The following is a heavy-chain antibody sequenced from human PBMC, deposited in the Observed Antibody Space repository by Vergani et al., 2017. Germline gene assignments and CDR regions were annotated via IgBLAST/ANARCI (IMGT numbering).Heavy chain of an antibody. CDR1: GFTSSYYG. D-gene: IGHD1-1*01. Sequence: QVHLVESGGGVVQPGRSLRLSCVVSGFTSSYYGMHWVRQAPGKGLEWVAVISYDGTQNYYADSVKGRFTISRDNSKSTLYLQMNSLRTEDTAVYYCATKSCGTPGGQIGYFREWVQGALVTVSS. V-gene: IGHV3-30*03. CDR3: ATKSCGTPGGQIGYFRE. CDR2: ISYDGTQN. J-gene: IGHJ1*01.